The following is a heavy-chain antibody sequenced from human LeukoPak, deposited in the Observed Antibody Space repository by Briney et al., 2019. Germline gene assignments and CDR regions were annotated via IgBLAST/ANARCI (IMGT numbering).Heavy chain of an antibody. V-gene: IGHV1-2*02. CDR3: ARGVATLDF. D-gene: IGHD5-12*01. CDR1: GYTFSGYY. Sequence: ASVKVSCKASGYTFSGYYIHWVRQAPGQGLEWLGWINPSTGGTNYARRFHGRVTMTRDTSINTAYLELDGLRSDDTAVYYCARGVATLDFWGQGTLVTVSS. CDR2: INPSTGGT. J-gene: IGHJ4*02.